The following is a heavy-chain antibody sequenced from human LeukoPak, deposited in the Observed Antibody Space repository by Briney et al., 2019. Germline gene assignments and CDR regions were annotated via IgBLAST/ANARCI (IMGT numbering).Heavy chain of an antibody. CDR3: ARVGEYCSSTSCYGYYYGMDV. CDR1: GGSISSYY. Sequence: SETLSLTCTVSGGSISSYYRSWIRQPAGKGLEWIGRIYTSGSTNYNPPLKSRVTMSVDTSKNQFSLKLSSVTAADTAVYYCARVGEYCSSTSCYGYYYGMDVWGQGTTVTVSS. D-gene: IGHD2-2*01. J-gene: IGHJ6*02. CDR2: IYTSGST. V-gene: IGHV4-4*07.